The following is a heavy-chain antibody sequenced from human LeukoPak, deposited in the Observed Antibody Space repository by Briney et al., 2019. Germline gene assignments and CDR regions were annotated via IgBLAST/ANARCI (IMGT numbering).Heavy chain of an antibody. CDR2: IYYSGST. Sequence: PSETLSLTYTVSGGSISSYYWSWIRQPPGKGLEWIGYIYYSGSTNYNPSLKSRVTISVDTSKNQFSLKLSSVTAADTAVYYCARAAREMATTPDFDYWGQGTLVTVSS. CDR1: GGSISSYY. CDR3: ARAAREMATTPDFDY. J-gene: IGHJ4*02. D-gene: IGHD5-24*01. V-gene: IGHV4-59*01.